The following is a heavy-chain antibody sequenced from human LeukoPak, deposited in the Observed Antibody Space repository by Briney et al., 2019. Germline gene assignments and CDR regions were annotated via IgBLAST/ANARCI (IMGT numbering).Heavy chain of an antibody. CDR3: ARDTHVAYYGSGSEIYYYYGMDV. Sequence: ASVKVSCKASGYTFTSYYMHWVRQAPGQGLEWMGIINPSGGSTSYAQKFQGRVTMTRDTSTSTVYMELSSLRSEDTAVYYCARDTHVAYYGSGSEIYYYYGMDVWGQGTTVTVSS. CDR1: GYTFTSYY. CDR2: INPSGGST. V-gene: IGHV1-46*01. D-gene: IGHD3-10*01. J-gene: IGHJ6*02.